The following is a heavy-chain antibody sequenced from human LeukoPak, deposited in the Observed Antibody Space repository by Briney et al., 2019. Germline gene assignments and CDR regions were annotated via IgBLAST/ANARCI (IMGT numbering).Heavy chain of an antibody. V-gene: IGHV5-51*01. Sequence: GEPLKISGETAGYASTNYWIGWLRQMPGGGLEWMGIIYPANSDTRYSPSFQGQVTTAAEKSINTAYLQWSSLKASDPAMYYCARHRGGHVSMSYYYYMDVWGKGTTVTVSS. CDR3: ARHRGGHVSMSYYYYMDV. CDR1: GYASTNYW. J-gene: IGHJ6*03. D-gene: IGHD2-15*01. CDR2: IYPANSDT.